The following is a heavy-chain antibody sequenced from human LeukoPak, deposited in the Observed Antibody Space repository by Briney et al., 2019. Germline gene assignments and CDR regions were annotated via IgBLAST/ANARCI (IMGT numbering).Heavy chain of an antibody. J-gene: IGHJ4*02. CDR1: AYSFTSYW. CDR3: ARHGEYSSSSGDFDY. Sequence: GESLKIPCKGAAYSFTSYWIGWVRQMPGKGLEGMVVIFPGDSGTRYSPSFQGQVTISADKSISTAYLQWSSLKASDTAMYYCARHGEYSSSSGDFDYWGQGTLVTVSS. CDR2: IFPGDSGT. D-gene: IGHD6-6*01. V-gene: IGHV5-51*01.